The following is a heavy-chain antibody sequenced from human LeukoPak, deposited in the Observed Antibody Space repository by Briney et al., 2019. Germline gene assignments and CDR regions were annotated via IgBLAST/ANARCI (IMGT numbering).Heavy chain of an antibody. Sequence: GGSLRLSCAASGLTFSSFAMRWVRQAPGKGLEWVSSVSGGCGATYYADYVKGRFTISRDNSKNTAYLQWSSLQASDTAMYYCGMSGDRVPLQDDVFDVWGQGTMVTVST. CDR1: GLTFSSFA. CDR2: VSGGCGAT. CDR3: GMSGDRVPLQDDVFDV. V-gene: IGHV3-23*01. J-gene: IGHJ3*01. D-gene: IGHD1-26*01.